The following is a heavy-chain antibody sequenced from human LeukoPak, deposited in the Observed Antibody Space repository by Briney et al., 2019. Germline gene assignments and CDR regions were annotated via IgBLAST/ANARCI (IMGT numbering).Heavy chain of an antibody. D-gene: IGHD6-19*01. V-gene: IGHV3-7*01. Sequence: GGSLRLSCAASGFTFSSYWMNWVRQAPGKGLEWVASVKQDINEKYYVDSAKGRFTISRDNAKNSLYLQMNSLRVEDTAVYYCASSLVPAVAGEGGFDYWGQGTLVTVSS. J-gene: IGHJ4*02. CDR2: VKQDINEK. CDR3: ASSLVPAVAGEGGFDY. CDR1: GFTFSSYW.